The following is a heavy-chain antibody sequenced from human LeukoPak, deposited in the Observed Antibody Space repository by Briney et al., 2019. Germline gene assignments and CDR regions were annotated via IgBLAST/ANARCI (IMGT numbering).Heavy chain of an antibody. CDR2: IKEDGSQK. CDR3: ARESRRITMVRGLDMDV. V-gene: IGHV3-7*03. J-gene: IGHJ6*04. CDR1: GFTFSDYC. Sequence: GGSLRLSCAASGFTFSDYCMSWIRQAPGKGLEWVANIKEDGSQKYFVDSVKGRFTISRDNAKNSLYLQMNSLRAEDTAVYYCARESRRITMVRGLDMDVWGKGTTVTVSS. D-gene: IGHD3-10*01.